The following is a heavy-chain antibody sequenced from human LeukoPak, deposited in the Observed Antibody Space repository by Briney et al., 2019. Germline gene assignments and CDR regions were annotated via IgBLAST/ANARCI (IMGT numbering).Heavy chain of an antibody. V-gene: IGHV4-34*01. D-gene: IGHD3-3*01. Sequence: SETLSLTCAVYGGSFSGYYWSWIRQPPGKGLEWIGEINHSGSTNYNPSLKSRVTISVDTSKNQFSLKLSSVTAADTAVYYCARSENYDFWSGYAHYWGQGTLVTVSS. CDR2: INHSGST. CDR1: GGSFSGYY. J-gene: IGHJ4*02. CDR3: ARSENYDFWSGYAHY.